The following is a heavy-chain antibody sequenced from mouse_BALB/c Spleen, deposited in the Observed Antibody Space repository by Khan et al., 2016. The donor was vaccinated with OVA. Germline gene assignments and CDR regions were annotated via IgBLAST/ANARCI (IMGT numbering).Heavy chain of an antibody. CDR2: ISSGGDYT. D-gene: IGHD4-1*01. CDR3: ADHLTGSFAY. V-gene: IGHV5-6*01. Sequence: EVQVVESGGDLVKPGGPLKLSCAASGFTFSSYSMSWVRQTPDKRLEWVASISSGGDYTYYLDSVKGRFTIYRDNAKNTLYLQISDQKSEDTAMYYCADHLTGSFAYWGQGTLVTVSA. CDR1: GFTFSSYS. J-gene: IGHJ3*01.